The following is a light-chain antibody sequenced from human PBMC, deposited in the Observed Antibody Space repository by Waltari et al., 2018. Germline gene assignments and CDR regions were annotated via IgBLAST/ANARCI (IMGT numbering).Light chain of an antibody. CDR1: SLRRYH. V-gene: IGLV3-19*01. J-gene: IGLJ2*01. Sequence: SSELTQDPVVSVALGQTVRITCQGDSLRRYHASWYQQKPGQAPVLVIYGQNNRPSGIADRFSCSTSGNTASLTITGAQAEDEADYYCDSRDSRCNHEVFGGGTKLTVL. CDR2: GQN. CDR3: DSRDSRCNHEV.